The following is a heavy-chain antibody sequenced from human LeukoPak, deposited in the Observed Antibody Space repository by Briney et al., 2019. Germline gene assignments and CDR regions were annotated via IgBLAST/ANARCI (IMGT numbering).Heavy chain of an antibody. J-gene: IGHJ5*02. D-gene: IGHD3-10*01. CDR3: ARGSGKYWFDP. Sequence: SETLSLTCTVSGGSISSYYWSWIRQPPGKGLEWIGYIYYSGSTNYNPSLRSRVTISVDTAKNQFSLKLSSVTAADTAVYYCARGSGKYWFDPWGQGTLVTVSS. CDR2: IYYSGST. CDR1: GGSISSYY. V-gene: IGHV4-59*12.